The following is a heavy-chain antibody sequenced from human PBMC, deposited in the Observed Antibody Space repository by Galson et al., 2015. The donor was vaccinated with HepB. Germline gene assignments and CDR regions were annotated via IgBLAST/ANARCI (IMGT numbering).Heavy chain of an antibody. D-gene: IGHD6-19*01. V-gene: IGHV3-30*04. J-gene: IGHJ4*02. Sequence: SLRLSCAASGFTFSSYIMHWVRQAPGKGLEWVSLISYDGTNKNYADSVKGRFTISRDNSKDTLYLQMNSLRAEDTAVYYCARERSLREAQWLVPCFDSWGQGTLVTVSS. CDR3: ARERSLREAQWLVPCFDS. CDR1: GFTFSSYI. CDR2: ISYDGTNK.